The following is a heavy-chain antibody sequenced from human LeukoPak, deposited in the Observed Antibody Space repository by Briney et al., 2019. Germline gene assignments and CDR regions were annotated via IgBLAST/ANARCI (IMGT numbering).Heavy chain of an antibody. Sequence: GGSLRLSCAASGFTVSTDHMSWVRQAPGKGLEWVAISYSGGTSQHAESVKGRFTISRDNSKNTLYLQMNSLRAEDTALYYCARVWELSLDYWGQGTLVTVSS. CDR1: GFTVSTDH. V-gene: IGHV3-53*01. CDR2: SYSGGTS. D-gene: IGHD1-26*01. CDR3: ARVWELSLDY. J-gene: IGHJ4*02.